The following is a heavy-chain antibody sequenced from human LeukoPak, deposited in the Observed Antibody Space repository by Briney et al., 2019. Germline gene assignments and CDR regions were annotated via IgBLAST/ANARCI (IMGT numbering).Heavy chain of an antibody. CDR3: ARELRYDSSGYYSPYYFDY. Sequence: PGGSLRLSCAASGFTFSSYEMNWVRQAPGQGLEWVSYISSSGNTIYYADSVKGRFTISRDNAKNSLYLQMNSLRADDTAVYYCARELRYDSSGYYSPYYFDYWGQGTLVTVSS. D-gene: IGHD3-22*01. CDR2: ISSSGNTI. CDR1: GFTFSSYE. J-gene: IGHJ4*02. V-gene: IGHV3-48*03.